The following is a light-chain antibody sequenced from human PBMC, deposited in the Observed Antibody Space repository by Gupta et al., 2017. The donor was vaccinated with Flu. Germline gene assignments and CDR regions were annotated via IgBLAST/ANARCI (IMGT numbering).Light chain of an antibody. J-gene: IGKJ4*01. Sequence: DIQMTQSPSSLSASVGDRVTMTCRASQSISTYLNWYQQKPGKAPKLLIYAASHLHGVIPPRFIGSGSGTDFTLTITELQPEDVATYYCQQSDRTLITFGGGTTVEIE. V-gene: IGKV1-39*01. CDR1: QSISTY. CDR3: QQSDRTLIT. CDR2: AAS.